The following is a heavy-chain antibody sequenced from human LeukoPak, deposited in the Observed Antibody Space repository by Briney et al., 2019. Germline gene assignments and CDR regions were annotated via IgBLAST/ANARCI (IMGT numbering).Heavy chain of an antibody. D-gene: IGHD3-22*01. CDR1: GLTFSSYA. V-gene: IGHV3-23*01. CDR3: AKEENYCDSSGYRHNAY. Sequence: PGGSLRLSCAASGLTFSSYAMSWVRQAPGEGLEWVSAISGSGGRTYYADSVKGRFTISRDNSKNTLYLQMNSLRAEDTAVYYCAKEENYCDSSGYRHNAYWGQGTLVTVSS. J-gene: IGHJ4*02. CDR2: ISGSGGRT.